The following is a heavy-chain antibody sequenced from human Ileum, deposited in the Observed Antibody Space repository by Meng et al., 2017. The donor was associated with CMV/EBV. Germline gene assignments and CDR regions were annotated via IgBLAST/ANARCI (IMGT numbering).Heavy chain of an antibody. D-gene: IGHD6-6*01. J-gene: IGHJ5*02. CDR2: ISYTGNT. CDR1: GVSVNSDDYY. Sequence: SETLSLTCTVSGVSVNSDDYYWSWIRQPPGKDREWIGHISYTGNTYYNPSLGSPVTISLDTSKNQFSLNLYSVTAADTAVYYCARDRGSSINWFDPWGQGTLVTVSS. CDR3: ARDRGSSINWFDP. V-gene: IGHV4-30-4*08.